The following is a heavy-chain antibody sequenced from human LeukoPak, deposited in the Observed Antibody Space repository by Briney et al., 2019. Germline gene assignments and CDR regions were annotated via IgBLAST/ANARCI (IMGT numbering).Heavy chain of an antibody. Sequence: PGGSLRLSCVASGFTFSNFAMGWVRQAPGKGLEWVSVISGNDDKTYYADPVKGRFTTSRDNSKNTLYLQLNSLRVEDTAVYYCAKHRENYGDSCLDDYWGQGTLVTVSS. V-gene: IGHV3-23*01. J-gene: IGHJ4*01. D-gene: IGHD4-17*01. CDR3: AKHRENYGDSCLDDY. CDR1: GFTFSNFA. CDR2: ISGNDDKT.